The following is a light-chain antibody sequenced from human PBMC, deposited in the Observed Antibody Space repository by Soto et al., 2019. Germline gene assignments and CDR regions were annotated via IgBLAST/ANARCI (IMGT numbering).Light chain of an antibody. Sequence: GDRVTITCRARQSISTWLAWYQQKPGKAPKLLIHDASSLESGVPSRFSGSGSGTEFTLTISSLQPDDFATYYCQHYNGYSEAFGQGTKVDIK. J-gene: IGKJ1*01. CDR1: QSISTW. CDR3: QHYNGYSEA. V-gene: IGKV1-5*01. CDR2: DAS.